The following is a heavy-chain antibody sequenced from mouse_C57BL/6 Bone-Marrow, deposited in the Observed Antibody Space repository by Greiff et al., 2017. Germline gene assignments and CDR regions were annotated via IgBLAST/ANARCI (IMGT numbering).Heavy chain of an antibody. CDR2: IYPGSGST. Sequence: QVQLQQSGAELVKPGASVKMSCKASGYTFTSYWITWVKQRPGQGLEWIGDIYPGSGSTNYNEKFKSKATLTVDTSSSTAYMPLSSLTSEAAAVYYGARKLLLLYYFDYWGQGTTLTVSS. D-gene: IGHD2-1*01. V-gene: IGHV1-55*01. CDR3: ARKLLLLYYFDY. J-gene: IGHJ2*01. CDR1: GYTFTSYW.